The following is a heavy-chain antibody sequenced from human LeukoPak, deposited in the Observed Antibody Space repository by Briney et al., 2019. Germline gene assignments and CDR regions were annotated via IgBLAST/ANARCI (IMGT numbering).Heavy chain of an antibody. J-gene: IGHJ4*02. V-gene: IGHV4-34*01. CDR1: GGSFSGYY. CDR2: INHSGST. Sequence: SETLSLTCAVYGGSFSGYYWSWIRQPPGKGLEWIGEINHSGSTNYNPSLKSRVTISVDTSKNQFSLKLSSVTAADTAVYYCARLDTAMVPVYWGQGTLVTVSS. D-gene: IGHD5-18*01. CDR3: ARLDTAMVPVY.